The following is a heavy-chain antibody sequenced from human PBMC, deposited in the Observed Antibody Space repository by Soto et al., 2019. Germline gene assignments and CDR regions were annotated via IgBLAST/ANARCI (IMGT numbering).Heavy chain of an antibody. V-gene: IGHV3-53*01. CDR1: GFTVSSNY. CDR2: SYANDNR. CDR3: TKEELGRDH. J-gene: IGHJ5*02. D-gene: IGHD1-7*01. Sequence: EVQLVESGGGPIQPGGSLRLSCAASGFTVSSNYMSWVRQAPGKGLEWVSISYANDNRYYADSVKGRFTISRDNSKNTLYLQMNSLRAEDTAMYYCTKEELGRDHWGQGTLVTVSS.